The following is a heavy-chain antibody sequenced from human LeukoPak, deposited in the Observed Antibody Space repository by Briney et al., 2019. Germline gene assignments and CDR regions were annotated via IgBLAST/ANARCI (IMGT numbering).Heavy chain of an antibody. D-gene: IGHD4-17*01. CDR2: ISSSSSTI. J-gene: IGHJ6*02. V-gene: IGHV3-48*04. CDR1: GFTFSSYS. CDR3: ARDDGDYYYYGMDV. Sequence: GGSLRLSCAASGFTFSSYSMNWVHQAPGKGLEWVSYISSSSSTIYYADSAKGRFTISRDNAKNSLYLQMNSLRAEDTAVYYCARDDGDYYYYGMDVWGQGTTVTVSS.